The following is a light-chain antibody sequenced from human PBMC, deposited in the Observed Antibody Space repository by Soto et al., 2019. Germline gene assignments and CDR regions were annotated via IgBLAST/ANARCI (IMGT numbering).Light chain of an antibody. CDR1: SSDVGGYDY. CDR2: EVN. Sequence: QSVLTQPPSASGSPGQSVTISCTGTSSDVGGYDYVSWYQQHPGRAPKFMIYEVNKRPSGVPDRFSGSKSGNTASLTVSGLQAEDEADYYCCSYAGSNTPYVFGTGTNLTVL. CDR3: CSYAGSNTPYV. V-gene: IGLV2-8*01. J-gene: IGLJ1*01.